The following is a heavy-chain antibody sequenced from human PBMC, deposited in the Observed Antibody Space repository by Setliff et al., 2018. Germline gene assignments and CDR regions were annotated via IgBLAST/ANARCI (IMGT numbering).Heavy chain of an antibody. CDR1: GCSFTNYY. CDR2: INPSGGST. V-gene: IGHV1-46*01. CDR3: ARAPAYVGNLMVVVTTEGYYFDS. D-gene: IGHD3-22*01. J-gene: IGHJ4*02. Sequence: ASVKVSCKASGCSFTNYYIHWVRQAPGQGLEWVGIINPSGGSTSYAQKFQGRVTMTRDTSTSTVYMELSSLRSEDTAVYFCARAPAYVGNLMVVVTTEGYYFDSWGQGTLVTVSS.